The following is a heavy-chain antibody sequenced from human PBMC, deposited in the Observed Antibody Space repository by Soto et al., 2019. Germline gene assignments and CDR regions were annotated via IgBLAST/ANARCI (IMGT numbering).Heavy chain of an antibody. Sequence: QVQLVQSGAEVKKPGSSVKVSCKASGGTFSPYTVNWVRQAPGQGLEWMGRIIPFLGVTKYAQKFQARVTLTAETSTSTAYMGLSGLRFEDTAVYYCARDCESTVSTWSLGAFWGRGTLVTVSS. CDR1: GGTFSPYT. D-gene: IGHD3-10*01. J-gene: IGHJ4*02. CDR2: IIPFLGVT. CDR3: ARDCESTVSTWSLGAF. V-gene: IGHV1-69*08.